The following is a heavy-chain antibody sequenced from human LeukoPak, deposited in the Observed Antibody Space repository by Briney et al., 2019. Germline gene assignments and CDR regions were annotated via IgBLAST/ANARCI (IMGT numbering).Heavy chain of an antibody. CDR1: GYIFTEYY. D-gene: IGHD6-25*01. CDR2: INPKVDGT. Sequence: ASVKVSCKASGYIFTEYYMHWVRQAPGQGLEWMGWINPKVDGTKYAQNFQGRVTMTGDRSISTAYMELSRLRSDDTAVYYCARERTPGSGYGVDYWGQGTVVTVSS. J-gene: IGHJ4*02. V-gene: IGHV1-2*02. CDR3: ARERTPGSGYGVDY.